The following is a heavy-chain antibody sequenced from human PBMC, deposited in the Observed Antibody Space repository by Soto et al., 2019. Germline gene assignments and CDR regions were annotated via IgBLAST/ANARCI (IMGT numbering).Heavy chain of an antibody. CDR2: INHSGTT. CDR3: ARKPIYHFFAGYYSVDY. CDR1: GGPFSDYY. Sequence: QVQLRQWGAGLLKPSETLSLTCAVFGGPFSDYYWTWIRKPPGKVLEWIGEINHSGTTSHNPSLTSRLTISVDTSSNQFSLKLSSVTAADTAVYYCARKPIYHFFAGYYSVDYWGQGTLVTISS. V-gene: IGHV4-34*01. D-gene: IGHD3-9*01. J-gene: IGHJ4*02.